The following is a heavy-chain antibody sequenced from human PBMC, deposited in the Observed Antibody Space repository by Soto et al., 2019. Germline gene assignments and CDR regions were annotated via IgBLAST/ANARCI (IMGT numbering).Heavy chain of an antibody. D-gene: IGHD3-10*01. CDR3: AKGRHTFYYGSGSSAGMDV. Sequence: EVQLLESGGGLVQPGGSLRLSCAASGFTFSSYAMSWVRQAPGKGLEWVSAISGSGGSTYYADSVKGRFTISRDNSKYTLYLQMNSLRAEDTAVYYCAKGRHTFYYGSGSSAGMDVWGQGTTVTVSS. CDR1: GFTFSSYA. V-gene: IGHV3-23*01. J-gene: IGHJ6*02. CDR2: ISGSGGST.